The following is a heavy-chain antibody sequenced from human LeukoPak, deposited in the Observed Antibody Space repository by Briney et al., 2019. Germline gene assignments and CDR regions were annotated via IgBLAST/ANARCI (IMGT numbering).Heavy chain of an antibody. CDR3: AREGVSSSWYPTDTN. J-gene: IGHJ4*02. Sequence: SVKVSCKASGGTFSSYAISWVRQAPGQGLEWMGGIIPIFGTANYAQKFQGRVTITADESTSTAYMELSSLRSEDTAVHYCAREGVSSSWYPTDTNWGQGTLVTVSS. CDR1: GGTFSSYA. V-gene: IGHV1-69*13. CDR2: IIPIFGTA. D-gene: IGHD6-13*01.